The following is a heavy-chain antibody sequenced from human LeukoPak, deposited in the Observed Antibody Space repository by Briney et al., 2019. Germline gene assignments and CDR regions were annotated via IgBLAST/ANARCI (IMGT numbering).Heavy chain of an antibody. V-gene: IGHV4-61*01. D-gene: IGHD5-18*01. CDR1: GYSISSGYY. CDR3: ARGDSGYSYGDYYYYYYMDV. Sequence: SETLSLTCTVSGYSISSGYYWGWIRQPPGKGLEWIGYIYYSGSTNYNPSLKSRVTISVDTSKNQFSLKLSSVTAADTAVYYCARGDSGYSYGDYYYYYYMDVWGKGTTVTISS. J-gene: IGHJ6*03. CDR2: IYYSGST.